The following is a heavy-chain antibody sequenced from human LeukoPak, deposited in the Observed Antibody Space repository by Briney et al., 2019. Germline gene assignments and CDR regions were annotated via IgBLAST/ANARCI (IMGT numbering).Heavy chain of an antibody. CDR3: ARLLPYCSDGICYFWEYFDS. V-gene: IGHV4-39*01. J-gene: IGHJ4*02. Sequence: SSETLSLTCSVSGGSISSSTYSWGWIRQPPGKGLEWIGSFYYTGDTYYGPSLKSRVTISVDTSKNQFSLNLTSLTAADTAVYYCARLLPYCSDGICYFWEYFDSWGQGTLVTVSS. D-gene: IGHD2-15*01. CDR2: FYYTGDT. CDR1: GGSISSSTYS.